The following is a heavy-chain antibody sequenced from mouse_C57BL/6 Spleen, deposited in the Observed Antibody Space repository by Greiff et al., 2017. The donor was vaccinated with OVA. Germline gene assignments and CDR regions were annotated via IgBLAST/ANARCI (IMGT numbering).Heavy chain of an antibody. CDR3: ARGGTGYFDY. V-gene: IGHV1-55*01. CDR1: GYTFTSYW. J-gene: IGHJ2*01. CDR2: IYPGSGST. D-gene: IGHD3-3*01. Sequence: QVHVKQSGAELVKPGASVKMSCKASGYTFTSYWITWVKQRPGQGLEWIGDIYPGSGSTNYNEKFKSKATLTVDTSSSTAYMQLSSLTSEDSAVYYCARGGTGYFDYWGQGTTLTVSS.